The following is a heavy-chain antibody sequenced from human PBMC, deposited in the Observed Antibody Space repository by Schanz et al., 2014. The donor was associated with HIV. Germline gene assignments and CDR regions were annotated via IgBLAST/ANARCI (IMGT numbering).Heavy chain of an antibody. D-gene: IGHD6-13*01. CDR1: GLTFSSYG. J-gene: IGHJ5*02. Sequence: VQLVESGGGVVQPGRSLRLSCAGSGLTFSSYGMHWVRQAPGKGLEWVAVISYDGSNKYYADSVKGRFTISRDNSKNTLYLQMNSLRAEDTAVYYCAREYYSRNWNWFDPWGQGTLVTVSS. CDR3: AREYYSRNWNWFDP. CDR2: ISYDGSNK. V-gene: IGHV3-30*03.